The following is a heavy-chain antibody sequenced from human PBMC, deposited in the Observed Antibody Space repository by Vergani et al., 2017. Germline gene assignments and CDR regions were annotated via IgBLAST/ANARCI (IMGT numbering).Heavy chain of an antibody. CDR2: IYPGDSDT. CDR1: GYSFTSYW. V-gene: IGHV5-51*01. D-gene: IGHD5-12*01. Sequence: EVQLVQSGAEVKKPGESLKISCKGSGYSFTSYWIGWVRQMPGKGLEWMGIIYPGDSDTRYSPSFQGQVTISADKSISTAYLQWSSLNASDTAMYYCASSGYDYGHYYYYYYMDVWGKGTTVTVSS. J-gene: IGHJ6*03. CDR3: ASSGYDYGHYYYYYYMDV.